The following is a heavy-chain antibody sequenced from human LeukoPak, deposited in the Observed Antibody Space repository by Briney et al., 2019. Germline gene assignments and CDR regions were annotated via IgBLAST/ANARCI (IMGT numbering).Heavy chain of an antibody. V-gene: IGHV3-43*02. CDR1: GFTFDDYA. Sequence: GGSLRLSCAASGFTFDDYAMHWVRQAPGTGLEWVSLISGDGGSTYYADSVKGRFTISRDNSKNSLYLQMNSLRTEDTALYYCAKDIEYDSSGYYLDPEYYFDYWGQGTLVTVSS. CDR2: ISGDGGST. CDR3: AKDIEYDSSGYYLDPEYYFDY. J-gene: IGHJ4*02. D-gene: IGHD3-22*01.